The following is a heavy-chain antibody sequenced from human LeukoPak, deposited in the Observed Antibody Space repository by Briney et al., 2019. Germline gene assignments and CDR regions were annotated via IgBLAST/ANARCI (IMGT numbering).Heavy chain of an antibody. D-gene: IGHD6-19*01. V-gene: IGHV4-39*01. Sequence: PSEALSLTCSVPGGSIRSRSYHWGWIRQPPGKGLEWIGSVVDSGNTYYNPSSRGRVTIDMDTSKHQFSLNLNCIAAAGMGVSFCARMGSTSCSSGSGPHQPNNWGQGTLVTVSS. CDR2: VVDSGNT. CDR1: GGSIRSRSYH. J-gene: IGHJ4*02. CDR3: ARMGSTSCSSGSGPHQPNN.